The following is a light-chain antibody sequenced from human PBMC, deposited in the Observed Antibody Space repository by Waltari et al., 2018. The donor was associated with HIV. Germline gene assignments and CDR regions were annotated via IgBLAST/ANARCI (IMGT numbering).Light chain of an antibody. Sequence: YVLTQPPSVSVAPGQTARMTCGGTKIGAKSVHWYQQRPGQAPVVVVYVDSDRPSGISERISGSNSGNTATLIISRVEAGDEADYYCQVWDGGSDPPGVFGGGTRLTVL. J-gene: IGLJ3*02. CDR2: VDS. V-gene: IGLV3-21*02. CDR3: QVWDGGSDPPGV. CDR1: KIGAKS.